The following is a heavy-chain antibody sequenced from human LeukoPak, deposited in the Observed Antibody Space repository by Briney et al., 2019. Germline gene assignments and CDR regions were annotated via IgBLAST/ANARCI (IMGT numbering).Heavy chain of an antibody. CDR2: INHSGST. Sequence: SETLSLTCAVYGGSFSGYYWSWIRQPPGKGLEWIGEINHSGSTNYNPSLKSRVTISVDTSKNQFSLKLSSVTAADTAVYYCARGWSFDPWGQGTLVTVSS. CDR3: ARGWSFDP. CDR1: GGSFSGYY. J-gene: IGHJ5*02. V-gene: IGHV4-34*01. D-gene: IGHD2-8*02.